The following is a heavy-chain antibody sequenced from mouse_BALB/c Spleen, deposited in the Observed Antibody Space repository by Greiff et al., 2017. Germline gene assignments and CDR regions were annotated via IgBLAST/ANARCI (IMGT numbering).Heavy chain of an antibody. V-gene: IGHV3-1*02. D-gene: IGHD1-2*01. CDR2: IPYSGST. J-gene: IGHJ1*01. CDR1: GYSITSGYS. Sequence: EVQLQESGPDLVKPSQSLSLTCTVTGYSITSGYSWHWIRQFPGNLLELMGYIPYSGSTNYNPSLKSRISLTRDTSKNQFFLQLNAVTTEDTATYDVARAIHYCVWDFDVWGAGTTVTVSS. CDR3: ARAIHYCVWDFDV.